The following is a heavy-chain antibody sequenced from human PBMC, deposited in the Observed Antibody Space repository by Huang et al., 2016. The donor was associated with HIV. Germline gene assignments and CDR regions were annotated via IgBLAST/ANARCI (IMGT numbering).Heavy chain of an antibody. D-gene: IGHD6-19*01. V-gene: IGHV4-30-2*01. CDR1: GGSIISSGYS. CDR2: IYHSGTA. CDR3: ARDLYSSGWHAFDT. J-gene: IGHJ3*02. Sequence: QLQLQESGSRLVRPSETLSLTCAVSGGSIISSGYSWSWIRRPPGKGLEWIGYIYHSGTASYNPSLKSRVTMSVDTSKDRFSLRLTSVTAADTAVYYCARDLYSSGWHAFDTWGQGTMVTVSS.